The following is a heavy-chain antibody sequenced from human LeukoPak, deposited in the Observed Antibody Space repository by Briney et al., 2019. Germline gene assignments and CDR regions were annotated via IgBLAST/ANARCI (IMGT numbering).Heavy chain of an antibody. Sequence: GGSLRLSCAASGFTFSSYAMSWVRQAPGKGLEWVSAISGSGGSTYYADSVKGRFTISRDSSKNTLYLQMNSLRAEDTAVYYCAKGLRVVTIYYYYYMDVWGKGTTVTVSS. CDR2: ISGSGGST. V-gene: IGHV3-23*01. CDR1: GFTFSSYA. J-gene: IGHJ6*03. D-gene: IGHD3-22*01. CDR3: AKGLRVVTIYYYYYMDV.